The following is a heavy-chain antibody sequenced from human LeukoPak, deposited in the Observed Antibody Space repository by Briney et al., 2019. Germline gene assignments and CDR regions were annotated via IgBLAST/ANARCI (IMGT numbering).Heavy chain of an antibody. CDR1: GYTFTSYY. V-gene: IGHV7-4-1*02. Sequence: ASVKVSCKASGYTFTSYYMHWVRQAPGQGLEWMGWINTNTGNPTYAPDFTRRFVFSLDTSVSTAYLQISSLKAEDTAVYYCARAAMAGPDDYWGQGTLVTVSS. D-gene: IGHD6-19*01. CDR2: INTNTGNP. J-gene: IGHJ4*02. CDR3: ARAAMAGPDDY.